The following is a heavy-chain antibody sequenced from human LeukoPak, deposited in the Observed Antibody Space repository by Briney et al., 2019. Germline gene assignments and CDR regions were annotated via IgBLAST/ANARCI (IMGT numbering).Heavy chain of an antibody. D-gene: IGHD1-1*01. Sequence: QTGGSLRRSCVASGVTLSNYAMSWAREAPGKGLEWVSGISSSGSGGNTYYADSVKGRFTVSRDNSKNTLHLQLTSLRAEDTAIFYCAKADPGTGAFDNWGQGTLVTVSS. J-gene: IGHJ4*02. V-gene: IGHV3-23*01. CDR3: AKADPGTGAFDN. CDR2: ISSSGSGGNT. CDR1: GVTLSNYA.